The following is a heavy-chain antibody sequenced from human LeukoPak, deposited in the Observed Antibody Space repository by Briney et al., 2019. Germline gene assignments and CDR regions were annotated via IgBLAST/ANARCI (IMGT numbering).Heavy chain of an antibody. Sequence: GGSLRLSCAASGFTFSSYWMSWVRQAPGKGLEWVANIKQDGSERYYVDSVKGRFTISRDNAKNSLYLQMNSLRAEDTAVYYCAREASYYDFWSGYQDAFDIWGQGTMVTVSS. CDR1: GFTFSSYW. V-gene: IGHV3-7*01. CDR2: IKQDGSER. J-gene: IGHJ3*02. D-gene: IGHD3-3*01. CDR3: AREASYYDFWSGYQDAFDI.